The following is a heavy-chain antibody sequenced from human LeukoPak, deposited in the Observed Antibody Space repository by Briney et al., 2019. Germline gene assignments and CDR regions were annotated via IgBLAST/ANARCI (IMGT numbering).Heavy chain of an antibody. CDR3: TREDGSGSYYSSFVY. Sequence: GGSLRLSCAASGFTFSGSAIHWVRQASGKGLEWVGRIRSNTNSYATAYAASVKGRFTISRDDSKNTAYLQMNSLKTEDTAVYYCTREDGSGSYYSSFVYWGQGTLVTVSS. J-gene: IGHJ4*02. CDR2: IRSNTNSYAT. CDR1: GFTFSGSA. V-gene: IGHV3-73*01. D-gene: IGHD3-10*01.